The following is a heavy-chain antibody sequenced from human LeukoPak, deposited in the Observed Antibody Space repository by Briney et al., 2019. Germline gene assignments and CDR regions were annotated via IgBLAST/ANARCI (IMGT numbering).Heavy chain of an antibody. V-gene: IGHV3-74*01. CDR1: GFSFNNYW. Sequence: GGTLRLSCAASGFSFNNYWMMHWVRQVPGKGRVWVSRIGNHGAFTRYADSVKGRLTVSRERAPNTPYLQMSNLRAADTAVYYCARDPGGDVHAWYFDLWGTGTLVTVPS. D-gene: IGHD2-21*02. J-gene: IGHJ2*01. CDR3: ARDPGGDVHAWYFDL. CDR2: IGNHGAFT.